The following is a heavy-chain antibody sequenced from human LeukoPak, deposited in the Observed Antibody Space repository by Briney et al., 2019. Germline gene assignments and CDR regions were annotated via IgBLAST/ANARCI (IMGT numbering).Heavy chain of an antibody. CDR2: IYYNGIA. J-gene: IGHJ4*02. Sequence: PSETLSLTCTVSGGSVNSGSYYWSWIRLPPGKGLEWIGYIYYNGIANYNPSLKSRVTISLETPKNQFSLKLTSVTAADTAVYYCARDNIAAAGTSVYWGQGTLVTVSS. CDR3: ARDNIAAAGTSVY. CDR1: GGSVNSGSYY. V-gene: IGHV4-61*01. D-gene: IGHD6-13*01.